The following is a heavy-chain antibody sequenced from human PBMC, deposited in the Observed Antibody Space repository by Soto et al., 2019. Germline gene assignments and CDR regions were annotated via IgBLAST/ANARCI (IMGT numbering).Heavy chain of an antibody. CDR1: GGSFSGYY. V-gene: IGHV4-30-2*01. D-gene: IGHD2-15*01. Sequence: TLSLTCAVYGGSFSGYYWSWIRQPPGKGLEWIGYIYHSGSTYYNPSLKSRVTISVDRSKNQFSLKLSSVTAADTAVYYCARVYCSGGSCFWFDPWGQGTLVTSPQ. J-gene: IGHJ5*02. CDR3: ARVYCSGGSCFWFDP. CDR2: IYHSGST.